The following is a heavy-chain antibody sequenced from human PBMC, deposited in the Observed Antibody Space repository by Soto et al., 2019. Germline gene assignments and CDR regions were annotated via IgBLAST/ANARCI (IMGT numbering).Heavy chain of an antibody. J-gene: IGHJ6*03. CDR1: GGSFSGYY. Sequence: SETLSLTCAVYGGSFSGYYWSWIRQPPGKGLEWIGEINHSGSTNYNPSLKSRVTISVDTSKNQFSLKLSSVTAADTAVYYCARGRNHVDIVATTFYYYYYMDVWGKGTTVTSP. CDR3: ARGRNHVDIVATTFYYYYYMDV. CDR2: INHSGST. V-gene: IGHV4-34*01. D-gene: IGHD5-12*01.